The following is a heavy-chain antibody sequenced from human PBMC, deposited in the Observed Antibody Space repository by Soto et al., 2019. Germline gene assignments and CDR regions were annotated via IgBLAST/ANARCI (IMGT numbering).Heavy chain of an antibody. CDR2: INAYNDNT. CDR1: GYTFTGYG. V-gene: IGHV1-18*01. Sequence: QVQLVQSGTEVKRPGASVKVSCKASGYTFTGYGISWVRQAPGQGLEWMGRINAYNDNTDYAQKFQGRVTLTTDTSTSTAYMELRRLRSDDTAVYYCAIRIGSPDVYLDWWGQGTLVTVSS. J-gene: IGHJ4*02. CDR3: AIRIGSPDVYLDW.